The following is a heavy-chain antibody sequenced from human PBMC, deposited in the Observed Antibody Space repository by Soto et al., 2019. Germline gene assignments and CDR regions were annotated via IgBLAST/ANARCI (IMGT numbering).Heavy chain of an antibody. CDR3: ATNHGLRYFDWLSYYYGMDV. CDR1: GFPFSSYA. V-gene: IGHV3-30-3*01. J-gene: IGHJ6*02. CDR2: ISYDGSNK. D-gene: IGHD3-9*01. Sequence: GGSLLLSCAASGFPFSSYAMHWVRPAPGKGLEWVAVISYDGSNKYYADSVKGRFTISRDNSKNTLYLQMNSLRAEDTAVYYCATNHGLRYFDWLSYYYGMDVWGQGTTVTVSS.